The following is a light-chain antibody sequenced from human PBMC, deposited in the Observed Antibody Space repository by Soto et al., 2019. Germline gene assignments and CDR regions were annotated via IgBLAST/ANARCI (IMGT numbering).Light chain of an antibody. J-gene: IGKJ5*01. CDR2: GAS. V-gene: IGKV3-11*01. CDR3: QQRSNWPPIT. Sequence: EIVMTQSPATLSVSPGERATLSCGASQSVSSNLAWYQQKPGQAPSLLIYGASTRATGTPARFSGSGSGTDFTLTISSLEPEDFAVYYCQQRSNWPPITFGQGTRLEIK. CDR1: QSVSSN.